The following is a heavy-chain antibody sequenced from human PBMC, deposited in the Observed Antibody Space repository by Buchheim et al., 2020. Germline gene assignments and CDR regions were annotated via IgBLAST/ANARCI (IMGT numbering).Heavy chain of an antibody. CDR3: ARNFLAAAAPNYFDL. D-gene: IGHD6-13*01. CDR1: GFTFSSYG. V-gene: IGHV3-33*01. Sequence: QVQLVESGGGVVQPGRSLRLSCAASGFTFSSYGMHWVRQAPGKGLEWVAVIWYDGSNKYYVDSVKGRFTISSDNSKNTLYLQMNSLRAEDTAVYYCARNFLAAAAPNYFDLWGRGTL. CDR2: IWYDGSNK. J-gene: IGHJ2*01.